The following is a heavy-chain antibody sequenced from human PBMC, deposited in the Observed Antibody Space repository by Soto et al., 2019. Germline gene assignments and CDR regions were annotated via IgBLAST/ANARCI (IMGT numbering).Heavy chain of an antibody. D-gene: IGHD6-19*01. CDR3: AREPPTQYSSRWYPQVDY. CDR2: ISAYNGNT. Sequence: QVQMVQSGAEVKKPGASVKVSCKASGYTFTSYGISWVRQAPGQGLEWMGWISAYNGNTNYAQKLQGRVTMTTDTGTSTAYMELRTVRSDATAVYYRAREPPTQYSSRWYPQVDYWGQGTMVTVSS. V-gene: IGHV1-18*01. CDR1: GYTFTSYG. J-gene: IGHJ4*02.